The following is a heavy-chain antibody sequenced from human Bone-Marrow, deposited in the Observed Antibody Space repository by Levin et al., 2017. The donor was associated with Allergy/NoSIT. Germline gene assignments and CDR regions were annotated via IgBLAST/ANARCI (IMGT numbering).Heavy chain of an antibody. CDR1: GFTFSKAW. V-gene: IGHV3-15*01. CDR3: TAGAMGETLLWFGELPDH. D-gene: IGHD3-10*01. CDR2: IKNKADGGTT. Sequence: LSLTCAASGFTFSKAWMTWVRQTPGKGLDWVGRIKNKADGGTTDYAVPVKGRFTISRDDSKNTLYLQMNSLKIEDTGVYYCTAGAMGETLLWFGELPDHWGQGTLVTVSS. J-gene: IGHJ5*02.